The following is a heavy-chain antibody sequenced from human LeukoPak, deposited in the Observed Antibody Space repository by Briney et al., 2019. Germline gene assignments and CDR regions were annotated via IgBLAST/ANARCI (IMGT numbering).Heavy chain of an antibody. CDR2: IKSKTDGETT. D-gene: IGHD3-10*01. CDR1: GFTFSSYS. Sequence: GGSLRLSCAASGFTFSSYSMNWVRQAPGKGLEWIGRIKSKTDGETTNYAEPVRGRFTISRDDSKSAVHLQMNSLKIEDTAVYYCTTDLGTYYHGSQRLIPIDYWGQGTLVTVSS. CDR3: TTDLGTYYHGSQRLIPIDY. V-gene: IGHV3-15*01. J-gene: IGHJ4*02.